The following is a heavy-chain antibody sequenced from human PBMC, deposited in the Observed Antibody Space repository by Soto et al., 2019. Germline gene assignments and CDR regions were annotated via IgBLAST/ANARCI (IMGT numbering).Heavy chain of an antibody. D-gene: IGHD3-3*01. Sequence: RASVKVSCKASGGTFSSYAISWVRQAPGQGLEWMGGIIPIFGTANYAQKFQGRVTITADESTSTAYMELSSLRSEDTAVYYCARDRYRYYDFLTEKYNWFDPWGQGTLVTVSS. V-gene: IGHV1-69*13. J-gene: IGHJ5*02. CDR1: GGTFSSYA. CDR3: ARDRYRYYDFLTEKYNWFDP. CDR2: IIPIFGTA.